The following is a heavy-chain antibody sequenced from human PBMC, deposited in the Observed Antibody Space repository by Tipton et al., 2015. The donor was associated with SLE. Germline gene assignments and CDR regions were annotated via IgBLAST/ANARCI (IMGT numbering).Heavy chain of an antibody. CDR1: GGSVNTGNCY. CDR3: ARVPYVYDGRSSSC. V-gene: IGHV4-31*03. J-gene: IGHJ1*01. D-gene: IGHD3-16*01. Sequence: TLSLTCTVSGGSVNTGNCYWTWIRRHPGKGPEWIGYIYNSGTTYYNPSLRARITVSIDTSKNQYFMSLNTVTAADTAVYYCARVPYVYDGRSSSCCGHGSLVTV. CDR2: IYNSGTT.